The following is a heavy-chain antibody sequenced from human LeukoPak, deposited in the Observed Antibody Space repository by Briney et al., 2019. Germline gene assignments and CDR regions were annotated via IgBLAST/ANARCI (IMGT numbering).Heavy chain of an antibody. CDR3: ARAGRSDFGVVITPYYMDV. D-gene: IGHD3-3*01. J-gene: IGHJ6*03. CDR1: GFTFSSYG. CDR2: IWHDGSKK. Sequence: GGSLRLSCAASGFTFSSYGMHWVRQAPGKGLEWVALIWHDGSKKYYVDSVKGRFTISRDNAKNSLYLQMNSLRAEDTAVYYCARAGRSDFGVVITPYYMDVWGKGTTVTVSS. V-gene: IGHV3-33*08.